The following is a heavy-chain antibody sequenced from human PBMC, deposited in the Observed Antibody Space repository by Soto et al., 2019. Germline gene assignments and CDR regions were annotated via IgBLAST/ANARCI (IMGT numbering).Heavy chain of an antibody. V-gene: IGHV1-3*01. CDR3: ARVLLNAVGASFDI. CDR1: GYTFTSYA. CDR2: INAGNGNT. J-gene: IGHJ3*02. D-gene: IGHD3-10*01. Sequence: QVQLVQSGAEVKKPGGSVKVSCKASGYTFTSYARHWVRQAPGQRLEWMGWINAGNGNTKYSQKFQGRVTITRDTSASTAYMELSSLRSEDTAVYYCARVLLNAVGASFDIWGQGTMVTVSS.